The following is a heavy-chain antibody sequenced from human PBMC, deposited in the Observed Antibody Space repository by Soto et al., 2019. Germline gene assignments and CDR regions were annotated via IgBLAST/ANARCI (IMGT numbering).Heavy chain of an antibody. J-gene: IGHJ4*02. D-gene: IGHD3-9*01. Sequence: PSETLSLTCAVYSGSFSGYYWSWIRQPPGKGLEWIGEINHRGSTYYNPSLKSRVTMSVDTSNNQFSLKLSSVSAADTAVYYCARVVLRYFGSFSVPKYFDYWGQGSLVTVSS. CDR3: ARVVLRYFGSFSVPKYFDY. V-gene: IGHV4-34*01. CDR1: SGSFSGYY. CDR2: INHRGST.